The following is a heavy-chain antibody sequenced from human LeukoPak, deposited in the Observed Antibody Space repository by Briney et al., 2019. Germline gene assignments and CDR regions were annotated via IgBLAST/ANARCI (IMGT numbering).Heavy chain of an antibody. V-gene: IGHV3-11*01. J-gene: IGHJ5*02. CDR2: ISSGGSTI. CDR1: GFTFSDYY. Sequence: PGGSLRLSCAVSGFTFSDYYMSWIRQAPGKGLEWVSYISSGGSTISHADSVKGRFTISRDNAENSLYLQMNSLRAEDTAVYYCARDVVGGSSWTSSYNWFDPWGQGTLVTVSS. D-gene: IGHD6-13*01. CDR3: ARDVVGGSSWTSSYNWFDP.